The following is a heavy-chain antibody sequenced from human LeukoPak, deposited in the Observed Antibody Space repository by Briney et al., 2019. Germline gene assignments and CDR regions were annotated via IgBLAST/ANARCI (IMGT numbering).Heavy chain of an antibody. CDR1: GFTFSSYW. V-gene: IGHV3-7*03. D-gene: IGHD2-15*01. CDR3: AKRMRHCSGGSCYEIYYYYYYYMDV. Sequence: QTGGSLRLSCAASGFTFSSYWMSWVRQAPGKGLEWVANIKEDGSEKYYVDSVKGRFTISRDNAKNSLYLQMNSLRAEDTAVYYCAKRMRHCSGGSCYEIYYYYYYYMDVWGKGTTVTVSS. CDR2: IKEDGSEK. J-gene: IGHJ6*03.